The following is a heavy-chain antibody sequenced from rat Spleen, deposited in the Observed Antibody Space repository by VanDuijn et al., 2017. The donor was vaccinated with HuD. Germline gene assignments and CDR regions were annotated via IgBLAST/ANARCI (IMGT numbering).Heavy chain of an antibody. J-gene: IGHJ2*01. V-gene: IGHV3-3*01. Sequence: EVQLQESGPGLVKPSQSLSLTCSVTGYSITSSYRWNWIRKFPGNKLEWLGYINNAGSTNYNPSLKSRFSITRDKSKKQFFLMANSVTTVDTTTYYGDANYDGTYYYFEYWRQAVMVTVSS. CDR2: INNAGST. CDR3: DANYDGTYYYFEY. CDR1: GYSITSSYR. D-gene: IGHD1-12*02.